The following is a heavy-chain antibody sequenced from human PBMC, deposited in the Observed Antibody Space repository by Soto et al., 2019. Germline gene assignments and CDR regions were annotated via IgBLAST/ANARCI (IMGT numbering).Heavy chain of an antibody. D-gene: IGHD6-19*01. V-gene: IGHV1-69*02. J-gene: IGHJ3*02. CDR3: TIGSWSGEVFDI. CDR2: IIPMLGVR. Sequence: QVQQVQSGAEVKKPGSSVKVYCKDSGGTFSTYSMFWVRQAPGQGLEWMGRIIPMLGVRNYAQRFQDRVTMTADKSTATVHMELSSLRSEDTALYYCTIGSWSGEVFDIWGQGTMVTVSS. CDR1: GGTFSTYS.